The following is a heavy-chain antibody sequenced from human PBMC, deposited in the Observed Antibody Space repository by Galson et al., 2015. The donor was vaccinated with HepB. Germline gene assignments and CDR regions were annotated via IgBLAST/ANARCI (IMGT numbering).Heavy chain of an antibody. D-gene: IGHD6-13*01. V-gene: IGHV3-30*04. CDR3: AKDLERIAAAGIGY. Sequence: SLRLSCAASGFTFSSYAMHWVRQAPGKGLEWVAVIPYDGSNKYYADSVKGRFTISRDNSKNTLYLQMNSLRAEDTAVYYCAKDLERIAAAGIGYWGQGTLVTVSS. CDR2: IPYDGSNK. J-gene: IGHJ4*02. CDR1: GFTFSSYA.